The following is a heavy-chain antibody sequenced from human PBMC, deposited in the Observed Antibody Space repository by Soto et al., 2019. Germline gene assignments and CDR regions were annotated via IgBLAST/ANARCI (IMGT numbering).Heavy chain of an antibody. V-gene: IGHV3-30-3*01. CDR1: GFTFSSYA. Sequence: GGSLRLSCAASGFTFSSYAMHWVRQAPGKGLEWVAVISYDGSNKYYADSVKGRFTISRDNSKNTLYLQMNSLRAEDTAVYYCARDEGDYGSGSQGSFDYWGQ. CDR2: ISYDGSNK. D-gene: IGHD3-10*01. CDR3: ARDEGDYGSGSQGSFDY. J-gene: IGHJ4*02.